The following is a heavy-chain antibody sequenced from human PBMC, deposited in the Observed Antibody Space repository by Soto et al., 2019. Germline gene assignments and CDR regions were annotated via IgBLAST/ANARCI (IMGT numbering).Heavy chain of an antibody. J-gene: IGHJ4*02. D-gene: IGHD6-19*01. V-gene: IGHV1-2*04. CDR2: INPTLCGT. Sequence: ASVKVSCKASGYTFTGYYMHWVRQAPGQGLEWMGWINPTLCGTNYAQKFQGWVTMTRDTSISTAYMELSRLSADDTAVYYCARVSGGAVAAYFDYWGQGTLVTVS. CDR1: GYTFTGYY. CDR3: ARVSGGAVAAYFDY.